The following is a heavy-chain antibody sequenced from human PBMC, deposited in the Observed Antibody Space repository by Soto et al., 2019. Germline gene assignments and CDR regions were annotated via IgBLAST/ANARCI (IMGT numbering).Heavy chain of an antibody. CDR3: ARGSYYYDSIGYYHY. CDR1: GGSISSGDYY. Sequence: SETLSLTCTVSGGSISSGDYYWSWIRQPPGKGLEWIGYIYYSGSTYYNPSLKSRVTISVDTSKNQFSLKLSSVTAADTAVYYCARGSYYYDSIGYYHYWGRGTLVTVSS. CDR2: IYYSGST. D-gene: IGHD3-22*01. J-gene: IGHJ4*02. V-gene: IGHV4-30-4*01.